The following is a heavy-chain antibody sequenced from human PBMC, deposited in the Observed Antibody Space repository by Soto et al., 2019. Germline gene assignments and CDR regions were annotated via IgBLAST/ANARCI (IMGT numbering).Heavy chain of an antibody. CDR3: AGRGYNNFNY. CDR2: INPGNGNT. Sequence: ASVKVSCKASGYTFTSYAMHWVRQAPGQRLEWMGWINPGNGNTKYSQKFQGRVIIERDTSASTAYMELSSLRPEDTAVYYCAGRGYNNFNYWGQGTPVTVSS. V-gene: IGHV1-3*01. J-gene: IGHJ4*02. CDR1: GYTFTSYA. D-gene: IGHD2-15*01.